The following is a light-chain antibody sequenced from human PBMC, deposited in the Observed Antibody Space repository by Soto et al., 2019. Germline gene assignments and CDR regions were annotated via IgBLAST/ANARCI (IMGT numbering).Light chain of an antibody. V-gene: IGLV1-40*01. Sequence: QSVLTQPPSVSGAPGQRVTISCTGSSSNIGAGYDVHWYQQLPGTAPKLLIYGNSNRPSGVPDRFAGSKSGTSASLAITVLQAEDEADYHCQSYDSSLSGVVFGGGTQLTVL. CDR3: QSYDSSLSGVV. J-gene: IGLJ2*01. CDR1: SSNIGAGYD. CDR2: GNS.